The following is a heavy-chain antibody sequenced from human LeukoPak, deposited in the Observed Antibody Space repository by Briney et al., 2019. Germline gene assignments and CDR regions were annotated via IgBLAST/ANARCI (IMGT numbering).Heavy chain of an antibody. Sequence: SETLSPTCSVSGGSITSNSYYWGWLRQPPGNGLQRIGSIYYSGSTYYNPSLNSPATISVATSHNNFTLKLSSVNAADTAVYYCARGRRDCYMLLWEDYWGQGTLVSVSS. CDR2: IYYSGST. CDR1: GGSITSNSYY. V-gene: IGHV4-39*06. D-gene: IGHD5-24*01. J-gene: IGHJ4*02. CDR3: ARGRRDCYMLLWEDY.